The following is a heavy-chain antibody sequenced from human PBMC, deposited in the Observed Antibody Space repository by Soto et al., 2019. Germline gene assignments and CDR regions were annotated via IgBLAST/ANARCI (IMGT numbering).Heavy chain of an antibody. CDR2: IRSKTYAETT. CDR1: GFTFGDYA. D-gene: IGHD6-19*01. Sequence: GGSLRLSCTASGFTFGDYAMSWFRQAPGKGLEWVGFIRSKTYAETTEYAASVKGRFTISRDDSKSIGYLQLNSLKTEDKAFYYCTRDGRTVATLIFDYWGKGTLDPVS. CDR3: TRDGRTVATLIFDY. J-gene: IGHJ4*02. V-gene: IGHV3-49*03.